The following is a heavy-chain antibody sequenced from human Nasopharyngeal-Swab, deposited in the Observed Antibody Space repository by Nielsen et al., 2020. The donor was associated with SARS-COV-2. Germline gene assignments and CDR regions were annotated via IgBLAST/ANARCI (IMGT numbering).Heavy chain of an antibody. CDR2: ITGSGDAT. CDR3: AKDGVRLNGIDV. V-gene: IGHV3-23*01. J-gene: IGHJ6*02. D-gene: IGHD3-16*01. Sequence: GAFLQISCGASGFTFSSYTMSWVRQAPGRGLEWVSAITGSGDATNYADSVRGRFTISRDNSKSTLYLQMNSLRAEDTAEYFCAKDGVRLNGIDVWGQGTTVTVSS. CDR1: GFTFSSYT.